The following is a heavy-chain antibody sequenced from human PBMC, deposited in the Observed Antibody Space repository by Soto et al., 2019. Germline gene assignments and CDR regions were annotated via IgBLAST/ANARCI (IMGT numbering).Heavy chain of an antibody. D-gene: IGHD3-9*01. J-gene: IGHJ4*02. CDR2: INSDGSST. CDR3: ARDQPPGILTGTIDY. Sequence: QPGGSLRLSCAASGFTFSSYWMHWVRQAPGKGLVWVSRINSDGSSTSYADSVKGRFTISRDNAKNTLYLQMNSLRAEDTAVYYCARDQPPGILTGTIDYWGQGTLVTVSS. CDR1: GFTFSSYW. V-gene: IGHV3-74*01.